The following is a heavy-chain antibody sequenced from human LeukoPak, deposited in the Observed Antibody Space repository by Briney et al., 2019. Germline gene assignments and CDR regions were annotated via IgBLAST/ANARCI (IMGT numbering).Heavy chain of an antibody. CDR3: AKDRGSGWYLSAFDI. CDR1: GFTFSSYA. J-gene: IGHJ3*02. CDR2: MSGSGGST. V-gene: IGHV3-23*01. Sequence: PGGSLRLSCAASGFTFSSYAMSWVRQAPGKGLEWVSAMSGSGGSTYYADSVKGRFTISRDNSKNTLYLQMNSLRAEDTAVYYCAKDRGSGWYLSAFDIWGQGTMVTVSS. D-gene: IGHD6-19*01.